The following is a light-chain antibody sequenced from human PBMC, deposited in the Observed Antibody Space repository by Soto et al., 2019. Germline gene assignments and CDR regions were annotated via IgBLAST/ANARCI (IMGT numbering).Light chain of an antibody. J-gene: IGLJ2*01. V-gene: IGLV1-44*01. CDR3: AAWDDSLRAVV. CDR1: RSNIGTYT. Sequence: QAVVTQSPSASATPGQRATIPCPEARSNIGTYTVNCYQQLPGTAPTLLIFRNHQRPSGVPDRFSGSKSGTSASLAISGPQSEDEADYYCAAWDDSLRAVVFGGGTKLTVL. CDR2: RNH.